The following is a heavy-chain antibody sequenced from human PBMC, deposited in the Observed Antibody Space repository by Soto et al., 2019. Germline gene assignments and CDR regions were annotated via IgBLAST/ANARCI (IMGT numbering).Heavy chain of an antibody. V-gene: IGHV1-69*12. CDR2: IIPIFGTA. CDR3: ARGRVGGGGRPYWYCDL. Sequence: QVQLVQSGAEVKKPGSSVKVSCKASGGTFSSYAISWVRQAPGQGLEWMGGIIPIFGTANYAQKFQGRVTITADESTSTAYMELSSVRSEDTAVYYCARGRVGGGGRPYWYCDLWGRGTLVTVSS. D-gene: IGHD2-15*01. CDR1: GGTFSSYA. J-gene: IGHJ2*01.